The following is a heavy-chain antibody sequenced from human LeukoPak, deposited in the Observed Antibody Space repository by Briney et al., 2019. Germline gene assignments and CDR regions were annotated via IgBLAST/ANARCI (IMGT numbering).Heavy chain of an antibody. V-gene: IGHV5-51*01. J-gene: IGHJ3*02. CDR1: GYSFTSYW. Sequence: GASLKISCKGSGYSFTSYWIGWVRQVPGKGLEWMGIIYPGDSDTRYCPSFQGQVTISADKSISTAYLQWSSLKASDTAMYYCATYDYGIEHDAFDIWGQGTMVTVSS. D-gene: IGHD4-17*01. CDR3: ATYDYGIEHDAFDI. CDR2: IYPGDSDT.